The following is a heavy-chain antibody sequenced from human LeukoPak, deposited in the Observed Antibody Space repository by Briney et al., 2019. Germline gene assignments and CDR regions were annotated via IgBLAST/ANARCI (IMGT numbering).Heavy chain of an antibody. V-gene: IGHV1-18*01. D-gene: IGHD6-19*01. Sequence: ASVKVSCKASGYTFTSYGISWVRQAPGQGLEWMGWISAYNGNTNYAQKLQGRVTMTTDTSTSTAYMELRSLRSDDTAVYYCAREDSYSSGWSRFDPWGQGTLVTVSS. CDR1: GYTFTSYG. J-gene: IGHJ5*02. CDR2: ISAYNGNT. CDR3: AREDSYSSGWSRFDP.